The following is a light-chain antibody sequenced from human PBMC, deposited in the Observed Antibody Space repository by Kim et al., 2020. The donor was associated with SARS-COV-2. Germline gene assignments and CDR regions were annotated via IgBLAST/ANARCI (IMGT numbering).Light chain of an antibody. CDR2: GAS. CDR3: QKYHSAPLT. Sequence: SASVGDRVTLTCRASQDISNYLAWYQQKPGKVPQLLIYGASTLQSGVPSRFSGSGSGTEFTLTISSLQPEDVATYYCQKYHSAPLTFGGGTKLEI. CDR1: QDISNY. V-gene: IGKV1-27*01. J-gene: IGKJ4*01.